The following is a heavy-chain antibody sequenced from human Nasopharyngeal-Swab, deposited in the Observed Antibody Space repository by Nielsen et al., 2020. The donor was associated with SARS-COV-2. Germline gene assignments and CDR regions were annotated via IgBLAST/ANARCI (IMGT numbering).Heavy chain of an antibody. CDR3: AKDPRSNYDYYMDV. J-gene: IGHJ6*03. CDR1: GFTFSSYA. D-gene: IGHD4-11*01. V-gene: IGHV3-23*01. CDR2: ISGSGGST. Sequence: GESLKISCAASGFTFSSYAMSWVRQAPGKGLEWVSAISGSGGSTYYADSVKGRFTISRDNSKNTLYLQMNSLRAEDTAAYYCAKDPRSNYDYYMDVWGKGTTVTVSS.